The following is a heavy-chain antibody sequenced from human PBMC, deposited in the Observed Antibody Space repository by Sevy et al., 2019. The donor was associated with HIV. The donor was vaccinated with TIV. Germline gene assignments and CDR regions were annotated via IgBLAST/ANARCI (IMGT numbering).Heavy chain of an antibody. J-gene: IGHJ4*02. Sequence: ASVKVSCKASGYTFTSYGISWVRQAPGQGLEWMGWISAYNGNTNYAQKLQGRVTMTTDTSTSTAYMELRSLRSDDTAVYYCAGDGLLREYYYDSSGYCDYWGQGTLVTVSS. V-gene: IGHV1-18*04. CDR2: ISAYNGNT. D-gene: IGHD3-22*01. CDR1: GYTFTSYG. CDR3: AGDGLLREYYYDSSGYCDY.